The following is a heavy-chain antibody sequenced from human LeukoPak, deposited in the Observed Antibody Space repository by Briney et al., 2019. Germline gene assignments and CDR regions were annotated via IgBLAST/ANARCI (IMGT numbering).Heavy chain of an antibody. Sequence: GGSLRLSCAASGFTFSSFWMHWVRHAPGKGLVWVSRIKSDGSSTSYAGSVKGRFTISRDNAKNTLYLQMNSLRAEDTAVYYCARDLDYGGYSNFEYWGQGTLVTVSS. CDR1: GFTFSSFW. D-gene: IGHD4-23*01. V-gene: IGHV3-74*01. CDR3: ARDLDYGGYSNFEY. CDR2: IKSDGSST. J-gene: IGHJ4*02.